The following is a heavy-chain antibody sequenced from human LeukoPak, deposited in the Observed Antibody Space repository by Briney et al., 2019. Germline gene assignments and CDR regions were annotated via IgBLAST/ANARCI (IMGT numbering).Heavy chain of an antibody. CDR2: ISSSSSYI. CDR3: ARIGYDSSGYWDAFDI. V-gene: IGHV3-21*01. J-gene: IGHJ3*02. Sequence: PGGSLRLPCAASGFTFSSYSMNWVRQAPGKGLEWGSSISSSSSYIYYADSVKGRFTISRDNAKNSLYLQTNSLRAEDTAVYYCARIGYDSSGYWDAFDIWGQGTMVTVSS. CDR1: GFTFSSYS. D-gene: IGHD3-22*01.